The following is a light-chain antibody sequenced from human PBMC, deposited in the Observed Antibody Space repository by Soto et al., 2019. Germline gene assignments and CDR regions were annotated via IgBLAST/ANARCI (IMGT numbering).Light chain of an antibody. CDR3: SSYTGTSTYV. J-gene: IGLJ1*01. CDR1: SSDVGGYNY. V-gene: IGLV2-14*01. Sequence: QSVLTQPASVSGSPGQSITISCTGTSSDVGGYNYVSWYQQHPGKAPKLMIYEVSNRPSGVSNRFSGSKSGNTASLTISGLQAEDEAAYYCSSYTGTSTYVFGSGTKVTAL. CDR2: EVS.